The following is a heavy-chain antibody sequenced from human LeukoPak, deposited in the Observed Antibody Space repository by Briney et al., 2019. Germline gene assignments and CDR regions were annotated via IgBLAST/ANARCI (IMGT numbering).Heavy chain of an antibody. V-gene: IGHV4-59*01. CDR1: GGSISSYY. J-gene: IGHJ4*02. CDR3: ARGHDSRGSFDY. Sequence: SETLSLTCTVSGGSISSYYWSWIRQPPGKGLEWIGYIYYSGSTNYNPSLKSRVTISVDTSKNQFSLKLSSVTAADTAVYYCARGHDSRGSFDYWGQGTLVTVSS. D-gene: IGHD3-16*01. CDR2: IYYSGST.